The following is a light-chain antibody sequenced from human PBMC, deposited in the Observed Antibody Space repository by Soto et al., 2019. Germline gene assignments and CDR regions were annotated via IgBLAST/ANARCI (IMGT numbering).Light chain of an antibody. CDR2: DVN. CDR3: VSFAGGTYV. J-gene: IGLJ1*01. V-gene: IGLV1-44*01. Sequence: QSVLTQPPSASGTPGQRVTISCSGSSSNIGSNTVTWYQQHPGKAPKLMVYDVNRRPPGVPDRFFGSKSGNTASLTVSGLQAEDEADYYCVSFAGGTYVFGTGTKVTVL. CDR1: SSNIGSNT.